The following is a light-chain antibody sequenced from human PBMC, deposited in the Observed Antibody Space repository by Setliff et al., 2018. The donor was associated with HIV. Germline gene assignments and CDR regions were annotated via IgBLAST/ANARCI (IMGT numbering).Light chain of an antibody. CDR2: DVS. CDR1: SSDIAIYNF. V-gene: IGLV2-14*03. Sequence: QSALTQPASVSGSPGQSITISCTGTSSDIAIYNFVSWYQHHPGKAPKLIIYDVSNRPSGVSNRFSGSKSGNTAPLTISGLQAEDEADYYCSSYTSSSTLVFGTGTKVTVL. J-gene: IGLJ1*01. CDR3: SSYTSSSTLV.